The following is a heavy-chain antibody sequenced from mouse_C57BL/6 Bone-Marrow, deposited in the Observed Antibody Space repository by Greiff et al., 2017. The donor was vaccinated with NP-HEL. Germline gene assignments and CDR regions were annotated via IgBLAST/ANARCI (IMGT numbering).Heavy chain of an antibody. Sequence: QVQLKQSGAELVRPGASVTLSCKASGYTFTDYEMHWVKQTPVHGLEWIGAIDPETGGTAYNQKFKGKAILTADKSSSTAYMELRSLTSEDSAVYYCTRKTQAYWGQGTLVTVSA. CDR2: IDPETGGT. CDR3: TRKTQAY. CDR1: GYTFTDYE. J-gene: IGHJ3*01. V-gene: IGHV1-15*01.